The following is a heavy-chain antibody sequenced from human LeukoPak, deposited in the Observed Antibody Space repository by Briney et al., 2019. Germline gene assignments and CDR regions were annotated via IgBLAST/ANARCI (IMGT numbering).Heavy chain of an antibody. CDR1: GYSISSGYY. Sequence: SETLSLTCAVSGYSISSGYYWGWIRQPPGKGLEWIGSINHSGSTYYNPSLKSRVTISVDTSKNQFSLKLSSVTAADTAVYYCASSGSYYPYYFDYWGQGTLVTVSS. J-gene: IGHJ4*02. CDR3: ASSGSYYPYYFDY. D-gene: IGHD1-26*01. CDR2: INHSGST. V-gene: IGHV4-38-2*01.